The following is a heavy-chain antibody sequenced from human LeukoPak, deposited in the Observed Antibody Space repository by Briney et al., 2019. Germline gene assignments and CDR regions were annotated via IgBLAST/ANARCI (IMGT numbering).Heavy chain of an antibody. Sequence: PSETLSLTCTVSGDSISTYHWSWIRQPPGKGLEWIGYIHYPGSTNYNPSLKSRVTISVDTSKNQSSLKLSSVTAADTAVYYCARRGDTNSMSAFDIWGQGTMVTVSS. CDR3: ARRGDTNSMSAFDI. J-gene: IGHJ3*02. CDR2: IHYPGST. V-gene: IGHV4-59*08. CDR1: GDSISTYH. D-gene: IGHD2/OR15-2a*01.